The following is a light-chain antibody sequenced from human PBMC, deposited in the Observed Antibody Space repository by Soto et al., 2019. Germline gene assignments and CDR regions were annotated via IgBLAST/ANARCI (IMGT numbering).Light chain of an antibody. CDR3: CSFAGSYTST. CDR1: SSVVGAYDY. V-gene: IGLV2-11*01. CDR2: DVS. J-gene: IGLJ1*01. Sequence: QSVLTQPRSVSGSPGQSVTISCTGTSSVVGAYDYVSWYQQHPGKAPKFMIYDVSKRPSGVPDRFSGSKSGNTASLTISGLQAEDEADHYCCSFAGSYTSTIGTGTKVTVL.